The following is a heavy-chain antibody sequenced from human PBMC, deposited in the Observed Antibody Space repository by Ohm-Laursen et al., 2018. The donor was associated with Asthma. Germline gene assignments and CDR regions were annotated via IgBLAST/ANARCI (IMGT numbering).Heavy chain of an antibody. D-gene: IGHD2-15*01. Sequence: SSVKVSCKSLGGTLGTSVIGWVRQTPGQGLEWLGGINSVFGTSTYAQKFHDRFTITADESTSTVYMTLSSLTSEDTAVYYCARKAGSCITSNCYSLDFWGQGTLVTVSS. J-gene: IGHJ4*02. CDR1: GGTLGTSV. CDR3: ARKAGSCITSNCYSLDF. CDR2: INSVFGTS. V-gene: IGHV1-69*01.